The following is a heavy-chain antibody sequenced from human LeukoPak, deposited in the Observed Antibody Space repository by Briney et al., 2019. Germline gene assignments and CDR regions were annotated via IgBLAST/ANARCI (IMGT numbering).Heavy chain of an antibody. Sequence: SETLSLTCTVSGGSISSSDYNWGWIRQPPGEGLGWVGTIHSSGSTYYNPSLKSRVTISMDTSKNQFSLKLTSVTAADMAVYFCARSPTHSSLDFWGQGTLVTVSS. CDR2: IHSSGST. V-gene: IGHV4-39*07. CDR1: GGSISSSDYN. J-gene: IGHJ4*02. CDR3: ARSPTHSSLDF. D-gene: IGHD6-13*01.